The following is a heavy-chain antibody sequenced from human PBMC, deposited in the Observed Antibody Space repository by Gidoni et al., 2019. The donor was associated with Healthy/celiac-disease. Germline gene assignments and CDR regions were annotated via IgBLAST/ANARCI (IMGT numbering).Heavy chain of an antibody. J-gene: IGHJ4*02. CDR3: AKDMDESVDTAMVVDY. V-gene: IGHV3-9*01. CDR1: GFTFDYYA. D-gene: IGHD5-18*01. Sequence: EVQLVESGGGLVQHGRSLRLSCAASGFTFDYYAMHWVRQAPGKGLEWVSGISWNSGSIGYADYVKGRFTITRDNAKNSLYLQMNSLRAEDTALYYCAKDMDESVDTAMVVDYWGQGTLVTVSS. CDR2: ISWNSGSI.